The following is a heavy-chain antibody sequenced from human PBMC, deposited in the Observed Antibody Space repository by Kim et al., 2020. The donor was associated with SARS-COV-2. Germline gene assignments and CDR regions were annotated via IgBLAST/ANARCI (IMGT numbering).Heavy chain of an antibody. V-gene: IGHV1-18*01. Sequence: ASVKVSCKASGYTFTSYGISWVRQAPGQGLEWMGWISAYNGNTNYAQKLQGRVTMTSDTSTSTAYMELTSLRFDDTAVYYCARLTTVTPQGDYWGQGTLVTVSS. CDR1: GYTFTSYG. J-gene: IGHJ4*02. CDR3: ARLTTVTPQGDY. D-gene: IGHD4-17*01. CDR2: ISAYNGNT.